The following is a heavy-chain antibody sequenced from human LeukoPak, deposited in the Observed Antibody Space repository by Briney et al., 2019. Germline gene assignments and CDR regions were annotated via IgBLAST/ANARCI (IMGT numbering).Heavy chain of an antibody. CDR2: IYYSGST. Sequence: PSETLSLTCTVSGGSISSSSYYWGWIRQPPGKGLEWIGSIYYSGSTYYNPSLKSRVTISVDTSKNQFSPKLSSVTAADTAVYYCARHPLNYYYYMDVWGKGTTVTVSS. CDR1: GGSISSSSYY. J-gene: IGHJ6*03. V-gene: IGHV4-39*01. CDR3: ARHPLNYYYYMDV.